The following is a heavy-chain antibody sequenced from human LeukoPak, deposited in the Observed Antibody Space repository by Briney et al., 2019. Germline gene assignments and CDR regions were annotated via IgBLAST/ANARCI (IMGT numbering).Heavy chain of an antibody. CDR2: IKQDEGEK. D-gene: IGHD4-23*01. Sequence: GGSLRLSCAASGFTFSSYWMSWVRQAPGKGLEWVANIKQDEGEKYYVDSVKGRFTFSRDNAKNSFYLQMNSLRGEDTAVYYCARIGGVWYFDLWGRGTLVTVSS. CDR3: ARIGGVWYFDL. V-gene: IGHV3-7*01. CDR1: GFTFSSYW. J-gene: IGHJ2*01.